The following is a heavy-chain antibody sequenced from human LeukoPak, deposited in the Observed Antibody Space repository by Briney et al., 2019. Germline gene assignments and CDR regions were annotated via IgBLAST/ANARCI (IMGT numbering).Heavy chain of an antibody. CDR2: INPNSGGT. D-gene: IGHD3-3*02. J-gene: IGHJ3*02. Sequence: ASVKVSCKASGYTFTDYYIHWVRQAPGQGFEWMGWINPNSGGTNYAQNFQGRVTMTRDTSISTAYMELSSLRSEDTAMYYCARSLAGSLDAFDIWGQGTMVTVSS. CDR1: GYTFTDYY. V-gene: IGHV1-2*02. CDR3: ARSLAGSLDAFDI.